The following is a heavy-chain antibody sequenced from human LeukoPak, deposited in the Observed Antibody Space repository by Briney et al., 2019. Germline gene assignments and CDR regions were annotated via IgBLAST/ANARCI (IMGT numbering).Heavy chain of an antibody. D-gene: IGHD2/OR15-2a*01. Sequence: PGGSLRLSCATSGFSFRGAWLSWVRQAPGKGLEWIGRIQHGGTTHYAAPLSGRFTISRDDSKATLYLHMNNLKTEDTAIYYCTTVTHFYLGGQGILVTVSS. V-gene: IGHV3-15*05. J-gene: IGHJ4*02. CDR1: GFSFRGAW. CDR3: TTVTHFYL. CDR2: IQHGGTT.